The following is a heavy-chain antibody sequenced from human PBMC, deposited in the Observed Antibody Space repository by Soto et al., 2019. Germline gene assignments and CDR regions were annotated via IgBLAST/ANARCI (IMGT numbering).Heavy chain of an antibody. D-gene: IGHD2-2*01. V-gene: IGHV1-69*02. CDR3: ARLGYCSSTSCCAGLDNWFDP. J-gene: IGHJ5*02. CDR2: IIPILGIA. Sequence: SVKVSCKASGGTFSSYTISWVRQAPGQGLEWMGRIIPILGIANYAQKFQGRVTITADKSTSTAYMELSSLRSEDTAVYYCARLGYCSSTSCCAGLDNWFDPWGQGTLVTVSS. CDR1: GGTFSSYT.